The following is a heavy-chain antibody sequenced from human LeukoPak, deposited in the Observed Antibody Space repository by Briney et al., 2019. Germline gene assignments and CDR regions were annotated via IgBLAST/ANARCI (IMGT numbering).Heavy chain of an antibody. CDR1: GFTFSDYY. Sequence: GGSLRLSCAASGFTFSDYYMSWVRQAPGKGLEWVAVISYDGSNKYYADSVKGRFTISRDNSKNTLYLQMNSLRAEDTAVYYCASEIIFGSFDYWGQGTLVTVSS. V-gene: IGHV3-30*03. CDR3: ASEIIFGSFDY. J-gene: IGHJ4*02. D-gene: IGHD3-3*01. CDR2: ISYDGSNK.